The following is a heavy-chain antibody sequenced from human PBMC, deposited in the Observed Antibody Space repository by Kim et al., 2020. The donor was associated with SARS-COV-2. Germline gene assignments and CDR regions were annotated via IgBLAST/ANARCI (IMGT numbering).Heavy chain of an antibody. D-gene: IGHD6-13*01. J-gene: IGHJ4*01. Sequence: GGSLRLSCAASGFTFSSYTMSWVRQAPGKGLELVSAISGTGGNTYYTDSVKGRFTISRDNAKNTLYLQMNSLRAEDTAVYYCAKGDSKVGYGTHFDYWG. CDR1: GFTFSSYT. CDR2: ISGTGGNT. CDR3: AKGDSKVGYGTHFDY. V-gene: IGHV3-23*01.